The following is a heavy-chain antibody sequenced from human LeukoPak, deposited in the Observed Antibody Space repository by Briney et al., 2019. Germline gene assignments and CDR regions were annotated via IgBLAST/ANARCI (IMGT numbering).Heavy chain of an antibody. CDR1: GFTFSSYA. D-gene: IGHD3-22*01. CDR2: ISYDGSNK. J-gene: IGHJ4*02. V-gene: IGHV3-30*04. Sequence: GGSLRLSCAASGFTFSSYAMHWVRQAPGKGLEWVAVISYDGSNKYYADSVKGRFTISRDNSKNTLHLQMNSLRAEDTAVYYCAKSAYYDSSGFYREHYFDYWGQGTLVTVSS. CDR3: AKSAYYDSSGFYREHYFDY.